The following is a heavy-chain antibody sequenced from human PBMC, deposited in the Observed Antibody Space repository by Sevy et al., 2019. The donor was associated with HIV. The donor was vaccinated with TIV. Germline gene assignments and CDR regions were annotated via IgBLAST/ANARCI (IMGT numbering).Heavy chain of an antibody. CDR2: FDPEDGET. Sequence: ASVKVSFKVSGYTLTELSMHWVRQAPGKGLEWMGGFDPEDGETIYAQKFQGRVTMTEDTSTDTAYMELSSLRSEDTAVYYCATSIDIIKIEYFQHWGQGTLVTVSS. CDR1: GYTLTELS. CDR3: ATSIDIIKIEYFQH. J-gene: IGHJ1*01. D-gene: IGHD3-16*02. V-gene: IGHV1-24*01.